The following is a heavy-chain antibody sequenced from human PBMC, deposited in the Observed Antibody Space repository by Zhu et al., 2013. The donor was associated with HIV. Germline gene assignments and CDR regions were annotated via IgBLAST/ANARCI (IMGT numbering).Heavy chain of an antibody. V-gene: IGHV4-30-4*01. CDR1: GGSIRSSNW. D-gene: IGHD3-10*01. CDR3: ARGAVRGVFIPWFDP. Sequence: QVQLQESGPGLVKPSGTLSLTCVVSGGSIRSSNWWSWIRQPPGKGLEWIGYIYYSGNTYYNPSLKSRLTISVDTSKSHFSLKLSSVTAADTAVYYCARGAVRGVFIPWFDPWGQGNPGHRLL. J-gene: IGHJ5*02. CDR2: IYYSGNT.